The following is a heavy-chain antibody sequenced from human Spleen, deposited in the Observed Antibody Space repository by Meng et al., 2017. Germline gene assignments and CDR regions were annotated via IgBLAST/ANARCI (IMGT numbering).Heavy chain of an antibody. D-gene: IGHD6-13*01. CDR2: IYYSGST. V-gene: IGHV4-39*07. J-gene: IGHJ5*02. Sequence: QVQVQESGPGLGRPSETLSLTCTVSGGSISSSSYYWGWIRQPPGKGLEWIGSIYYSGSTYYNPSLKSRVTISVDTSKNQFSLKLSSVTAADTAVYYCARDPSIAAAGQGADWFDPWGQGTLVTVSS. CDR1: GGSISSSSYY. CDR3: ARDPSIAAAGQGADWFDP.